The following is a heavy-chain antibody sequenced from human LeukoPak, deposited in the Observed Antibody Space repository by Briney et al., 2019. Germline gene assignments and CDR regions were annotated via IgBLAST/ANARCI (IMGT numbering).Heavy chain of an antibody. Sequence: GGSLRLSCAASGFTFSPSGMNWVRQAPGKGLEWVSAISGSGGSTYYADSVKGRFTISRDNSKNTLYLQMNSLRAEDTAVYYCANLAPGGIAVAGKTHYFDYWGQGTLVTVSS. CDR1: GFTFSPSG. V-gene: IGHV3-23*01. CDR3: ANLAPGGIAVAGKTHYFDY. J-gene: IGHJ4*02. D-gene: IGHD6-19*01. CDR2: ISGSGGST.